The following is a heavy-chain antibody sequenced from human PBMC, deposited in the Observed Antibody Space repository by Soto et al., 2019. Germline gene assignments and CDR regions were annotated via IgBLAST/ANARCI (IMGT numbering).Heavy chain of an antibody. CDR1: GYTFTSYG. D-gene: IGHD6-19*01. CDR2: ISAYNGNT. CDR3: ARVGYSSGWYVEEASDY. V-gene: IGHV1-18*01. J-gene: IGHJ4*02. Sequence: GASVKVSCKASGYTFTSYGISWVRQAPGQGLEWMGWISAYNGNTNYAQKLQGRVTMTTDTSTSTAYMELRSLRSDDTAVYYCARVGYSSGWYVEEASDYWGQGTLVTVSS.